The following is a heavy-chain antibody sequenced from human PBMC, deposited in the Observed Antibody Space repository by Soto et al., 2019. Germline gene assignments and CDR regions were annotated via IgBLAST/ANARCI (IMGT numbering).Heavy chain of an antibody. V-gene: IGHV4-34*01. Sequence: QVQLQQWGAGLLKPSETLSLTCAVYGGSFSGYYWSWIRQPPGKGLEWIGEINHSGSTNYNPSLKSRVIISVDTSKNQFSLKLSSVTAADTAVYYCARLSYGTGYFDYWVQGTLVTVSS. CDR3: ARLSYGTGYFDY. CDR1: GGSFSGYY. J-gene: IGHJ4*02. CDR2: INHSGST. D-gene: IGHD5-18*01.